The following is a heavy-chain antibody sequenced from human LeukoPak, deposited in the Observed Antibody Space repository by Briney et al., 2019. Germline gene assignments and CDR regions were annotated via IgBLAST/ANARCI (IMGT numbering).Heavy chain of an antibody. CDR3: ARGTVAGKAPY. Sequence: GGSLRLSCAASGFTFSSHSMNWVRQAPGKGLEWVSYISSSGSTIYYADSVKGRFSISRDNAKNSLHLQMNSLRVEDTAVYYCARGTVAGKAPYWGQGTLVTVSS. D-gene: IGHD6-19*01. CDR2: ISSSGSTI. V-gene: IGHV3-48*01. J-gene: IGHJ4*02. CDR1: GFTFSSHS.